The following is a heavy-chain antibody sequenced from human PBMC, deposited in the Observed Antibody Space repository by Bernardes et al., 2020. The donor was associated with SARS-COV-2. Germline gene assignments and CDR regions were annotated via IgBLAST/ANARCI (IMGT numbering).Heavy chain of an antibody. CDR2: ISSSSSYI. CDR1: GFTFRSSS. V-gene: IGHV3-21*01. J-gene: IGHJ6*03. Sequence: GGSLLLSCAASGFTFRSSSLNWVRQAPGPGLEWVSSISSSSSYIYYADSVKGRFTISRDNAKNSLYLQMNSLRAEDTAVYYCARGGDIVVGNYYYYMDVWGKGTTVTGS. CDR3: ARGGDIVVGNYYYYMDV. D-gene: IGHD2-2*01.